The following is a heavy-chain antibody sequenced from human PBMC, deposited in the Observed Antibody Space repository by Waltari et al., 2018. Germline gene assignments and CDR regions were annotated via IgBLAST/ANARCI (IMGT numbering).Heavy chain of an antibody. CDR2: IIPIFGTA. V-gene: IGHV1-69*06. J-gene: IGHJ3*02. CDR1: GYTFTSYD. D-gene: IGHD3-10*01. Sequence: QVQLVQSGAEVKKPGASVKVSCKASGYTFTSYDINWVRQATGQGLEWMGRIIPIFGTANYAQKFQGRVTITADKSTSTAYMELSSLRSEDTAVYYCARADGSGRGAFDIWGQGTMVTVSS. CDR3: ARADGSGRGAFDI.